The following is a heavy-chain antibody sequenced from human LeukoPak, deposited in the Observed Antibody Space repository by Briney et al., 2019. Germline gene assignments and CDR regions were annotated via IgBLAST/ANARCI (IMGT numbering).Heavy chain of an antibody. CDR1: GLIFSEYD. V-gene: IGHV3-11*03. D-gene: IGHD2-2*01. Sequence: GGSLRLSCAASGLIFSEYDMSWIRQAPGKGLEWVSYITSSGTYTNYADSVKGRFTISRDNAKNSLYLQMNSLRVEDTAVYYSASKRGYCTSTSCYYSWFDPWGQGTLVTVSS. CDR3: ASKRGYCTSTSCYYSWFDP. J-gene: IGHJ5*02. CDR2: ITSSGTYT.